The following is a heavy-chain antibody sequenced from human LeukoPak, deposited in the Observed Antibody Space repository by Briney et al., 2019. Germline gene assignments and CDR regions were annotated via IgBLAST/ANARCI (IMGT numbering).Heavy chain of an antibody. CDR1: GYTCTSYY. J-gene: IGHJ4*02. V-gene: IGHV1-2*06. CDR3: TRDYGENAHDY. CDR2: INPVNGGT. Sequence: ASVKVSCKTSGYTCTSYYIHWVRQAPGQGLEWMGRINPVNGGTNYAQKFQGRVTVTRDTSISTAYMELSSLISDDTAVYYCTRDYGENAHDYWGQGTLVTVSS. D-gene: IGHD4-17*01.